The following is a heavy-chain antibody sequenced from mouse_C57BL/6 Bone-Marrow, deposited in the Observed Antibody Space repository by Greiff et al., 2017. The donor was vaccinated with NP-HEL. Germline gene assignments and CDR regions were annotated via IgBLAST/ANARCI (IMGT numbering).Heavy chain of an antibody. D-gene: IGHD1-1*01. CDR2: ISSGSSTI. CDR3: ARRLYYGSSNWYFDV. CDR1: GFTFSDYG. Sequence: EVQGVESGGGLVKPGGSLKLSCAASGFTFSDYGMHWVRQAPEKGLAWVAYISSGSSTIYYADTVKGRFTISRDNAKNTLFLQMTSLRSEDTAMYYCARRLYYGSSNWYFDVWGTGTTVTVSS. J-gene: IGHJ1*03. V-gene: IGHV5-17*01.